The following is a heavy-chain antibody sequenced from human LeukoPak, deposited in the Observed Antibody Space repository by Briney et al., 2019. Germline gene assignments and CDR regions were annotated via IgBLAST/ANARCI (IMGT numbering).Heavy chain of an antibody. Sequence: PGGSLRLSCAASGFTFSSYGMHWVRQAPGKGLEWVAVISYDGSNKYYADSVKGRFTISRDNSKNTLYLQMNSLRAEDTAVYYCARHAYYYYMDVWGKGTTVTVSS. V-gene: IGHV3-30*03. CDR3: ARHAYYYYMDV. CDR2: ISYDGSNK. J-gene: IGHJ6*03. CDR1: GFTFSSYG.